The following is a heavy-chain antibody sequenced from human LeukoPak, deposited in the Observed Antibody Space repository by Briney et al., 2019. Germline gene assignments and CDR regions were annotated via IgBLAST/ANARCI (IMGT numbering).Heavy chain of an antibody. Sequence: PSETLSLTCAVSGYSISSGYYWGWIRQPPGKGLEWIGSIYHSGSTYYNPSHKSRVTISVDTSKNQFSLKLSSVTAADTAVYYCARRAIVDDWGQGTLVTVSS. CDR2: IYHSGST. V-gene: IGHV4-38-2*01. J-gene: IGHJ4*02. CDR3: ARRAIVDD. CDR1: GYSISSGYY. D-gene: IGHD1-26*01.